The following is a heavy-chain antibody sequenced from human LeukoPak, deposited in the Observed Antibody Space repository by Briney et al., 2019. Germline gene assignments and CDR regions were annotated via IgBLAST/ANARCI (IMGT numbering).Heavy chain of an antibody. V-gene: IGHV3-30*02. CDR1: GFTFSSYG. CDR2: IRYDGSNK. D-gene: IGHD6-19*01. CDR3: AKDLSYSTDWPYFDS. Sequence: GGSLRLSCAASGFTFSSYGMHWVRQAPGKGLEWVAFIRYDGSNKYYADSVKGRFTISRDKSKNTLYLQLNSLRPEDTAVYYCAKDLSYSTDWPYFDSWGQGTLVTVSS. J-gene: IGHJ4*02.